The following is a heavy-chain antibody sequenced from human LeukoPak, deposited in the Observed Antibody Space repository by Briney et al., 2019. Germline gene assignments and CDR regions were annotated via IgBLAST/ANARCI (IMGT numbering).Heavy chain of an antibody. J-gene: IGHJ4*02. Sequence: GGSLRLSCVVSGVTLSNYGMSWVRQAPGKGLEGVSGISESGGGTNYADSVKGRFSISRDNAKKTVCLQMNSLRDGETAGYFWAKRGIVTRDFILIGFPNEAYYFDNWGQGILVTVSS. D-gene: IGHD3-10*01. V-gene: IGHV3-23*01. CDR3: AKRGIVTRDFILIGFPNEAYYFDN. CDR1: GVTLSNYG. CDR2: ISESGGGT.